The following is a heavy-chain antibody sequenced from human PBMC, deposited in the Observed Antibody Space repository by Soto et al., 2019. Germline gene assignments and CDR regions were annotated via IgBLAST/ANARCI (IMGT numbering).Heavy chain of an antibody. V-gene: IGHV1-8*01. CDR1: GYTFTTYD. CDR2: MNPNNVKT. CDR3: ARRKERSVTIYVDY. D-gene: IGHD6-25*01. J-gene: IGHJ4*02. Sequence: QVQLVQSGAEVKKPGASVKISCKASGYTFTTYDINWVRQATGQGLEWMGWMNPNNVKTGYAQKFQGRVTMTRDTSISTVYLELSSVRSEDTAVYYCARRKERSVTIYVDYWGQGTLVTVSS.